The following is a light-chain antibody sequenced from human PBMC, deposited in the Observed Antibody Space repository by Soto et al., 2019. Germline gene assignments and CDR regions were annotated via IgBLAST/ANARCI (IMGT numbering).Light chain of an antibody. CDR1: SSNIGTYS. V-gene: IGLV1-47*01. Sequence: QSVLTQPPSASGTPGQRVTISCYGRSSNIGTYSVYWFQHLPGTAPKLLIHSNSQRPSGVPDRFSGSKSATSASLAISGLRSEHEAVYYCAAWDDRLSGWVFGGGTKLTVL. CDR2: SNS. CDR3: AAWDDRLSGWV. J-gene: IGLJ3*02.